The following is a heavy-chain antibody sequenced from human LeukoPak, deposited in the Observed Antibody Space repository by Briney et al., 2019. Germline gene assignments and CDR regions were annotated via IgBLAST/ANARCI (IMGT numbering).Heavy chain of an antibody. CDR2: FDSAGGQH. Sequence: ASVKVSCKVSGFTLSDLSIHWVRQVHGQGLEWVGGFDSAGGQHIYAQTFRGRVILTEDASANTAFMELNSMRPDDTAVYYCATGVICATTTCPGHRNYYFFMDVWGEGTTVTVSS. CDR3: ATGVICATTTCPGHRNYYFFMDV. D-gene: IGHD2-2*01. V-gene: IGHV1-24*01. CDR1: GFTLSDLS. J-gene: IGHJ6*03.